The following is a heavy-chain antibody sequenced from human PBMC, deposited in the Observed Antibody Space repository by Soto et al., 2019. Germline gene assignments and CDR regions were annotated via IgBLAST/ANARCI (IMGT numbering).Heavy chain of an antibody. Sequence: GGSLRLSCAASGFTFSSYSMNWVRQAPGKGLEWVSYISSSSSTIYYADSVKGRFTISRDNAKNSLYLQMNSLRAEDTAVYYCARGVAIGILRFLEWTPGWFDPWGQGTLVTVSS. CDR1: GFTFSSYS. V-gene: IGHV3-48*01. CDR3: ARGVAIGILRFLEWTPGWFDP. CDR2: ISSSSSTI. D-gene: IGHD3-3*01. J-gene: IGHJ5*02.